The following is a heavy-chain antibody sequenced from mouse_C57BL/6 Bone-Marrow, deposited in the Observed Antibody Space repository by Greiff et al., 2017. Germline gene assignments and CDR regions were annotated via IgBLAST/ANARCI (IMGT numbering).Heavy chain of an antibody. V-gene: IGHV14-4*01. CDR1: GFNIKDDY. CDR3: TTYYVAMDY. CDR2: IDPGNGDT. J-gene: IGHJ4*01. Sequence: VQLQQSGAELVRPGASVKLSCTASGFNIKDDYMHWVKQRPEQGLEWIGWIDPGNGDTEYASKFQGKATRTADTSSNTAYLQLSSLTSEDTAVYYCTTYYVAMDYWGQGTSVTVSS. D-gene: IGHD1-1*01.